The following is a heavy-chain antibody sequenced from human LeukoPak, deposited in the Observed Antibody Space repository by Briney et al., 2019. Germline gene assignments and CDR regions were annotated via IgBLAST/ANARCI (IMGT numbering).Heavy chain of an antibody. V-gene: IGHV4-59*01. CDR2: RSNSGKT. D-gene: IGHD3-3*01. CDR3: ARGVTIFGVSIMNWFDP. Sequence: SETLSLTCTVSDGPISTYYWSWIRQSPGKGLEWLGYRSNSGKTKSNPSLGGRLIMSVDSPKNQFSLRLSSVTAADTAVYYCARGVTIFGVSIMNWFDPWGPGTRVTVSS. J-gene: IGHJ5*02. CDR1: DGPISTYY.